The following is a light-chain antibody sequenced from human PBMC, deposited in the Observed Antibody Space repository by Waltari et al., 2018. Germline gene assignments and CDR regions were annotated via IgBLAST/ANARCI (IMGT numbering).Light chain of an antibody. CDR3: SSYTGIRSVI. Sequence: QSALTQPPSASGSPGQSVTISCSGSSRDVGSYIHVSWYQQHPGKAPRLIIYEVNKPPSGVPVRFSGSKSGNTAALTVSGLQSEDEAGYFCSSYTGIRSVIFGGGTHLSVL. J-gene: IGLJ2*01. V-gene: IGLV2-8*01. CDR2: EVN. CDR1: SRDVGSYIH.